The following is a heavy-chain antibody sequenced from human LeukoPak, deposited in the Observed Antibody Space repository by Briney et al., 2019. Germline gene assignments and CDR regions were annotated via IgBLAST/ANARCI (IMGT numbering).Heavy chain of an antibody. CDR2: ISASGGST. CDR3: ATVAKYFYDNSGYPLGY. D-gene: IGHD3-22*01. J-gene: IGHJ4*02. CDR1: GFTFSSYA. V-gene: IGHV3-23*01. Sequence: GGSLRLSCAASGFTFSSYAMSWVRQAPGKGLEWVSGISASGGSTYYADSVKGRFTISRDNSKNTLYLQMNSLRAEDTAVYYCATVAKYFYDNSGYPLGYWGQGTLVTVSS.